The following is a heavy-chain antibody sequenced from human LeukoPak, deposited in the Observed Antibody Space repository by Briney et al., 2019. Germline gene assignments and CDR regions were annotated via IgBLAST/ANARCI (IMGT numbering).Heavy chain of an antibody. Sequence: ASVKVSFKASGYTFTSYGISWVRQAPGQGLEWMGWISAYNGNTNYARKLPGRVTMTTDTSTSTAYMELRSLRSGDTAVYYCASSLADTYYDFWSGYPTSLKFDYWGQGTLVTVSS. CDR1: GYTFTSYG. D-gene: IGHD3-3*01. CDR2: ISAYNGNT. V-gene: IGHV1-18*04. CDR3: ASSLADTYYDFWSGYPTSLKFDY. J-gene: IGHJ4*02.